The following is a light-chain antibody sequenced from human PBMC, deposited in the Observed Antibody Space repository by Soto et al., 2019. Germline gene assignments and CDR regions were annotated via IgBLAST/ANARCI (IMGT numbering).Light chain of an antibody. CDR1: QSVFDSSDNKNY. CDR3: QQYYVTPLT. Sequence: DIVMTQSPDSLAVSLGESATINCKSSQSVFDSSDNKNYITWYQQKPGQPPKLLIYWASTRESGVPDRFSGSGSGTDFTLTISSLQAEDVAVYYCQQYYVTPLTFGGGTKLEIK. CDR2: WAS. V-gene: IGKV4-1*01. J-gene: IGKJ4*01.